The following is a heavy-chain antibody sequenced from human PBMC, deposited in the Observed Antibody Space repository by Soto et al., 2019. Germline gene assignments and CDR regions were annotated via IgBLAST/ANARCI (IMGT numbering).Heavy chain of an antibody. V-gene: IGHV3-66*01. CDR1: GFTVSSSR. CDR3: ATQYYGPDH. D-gene: IGHD4-17*01. J-gene: IGHJ4*02. CDR2: IYNGDST. Sequence: GGSLSLSCAASGFTVSSSRMSWVRQAPGKGLEWVSVIYNGDSTQYADSVKGRFTISRDNPKNTLYLQMNSLRAEDTAVYYCATQYYGPDHWGQGTLVTVSS.